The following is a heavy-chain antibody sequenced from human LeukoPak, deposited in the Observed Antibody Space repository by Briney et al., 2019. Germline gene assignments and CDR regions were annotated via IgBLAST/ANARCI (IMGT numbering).Heavy chain of an antibody. J-gene: IGHJ3*02. V-gene: IGHV1-69*13. CDR3: ARGGYSSSFSGAFDI. D-gene: IGHD6-13*01. CDR2: IIPIFGTA. Sequence: SVKVSCKASGGTFSSYAISWVRQAPGQGLEWMGGIIPIFGTANYAQKFQGRVTITADESTSTAYMELSSLRSEDTAVYYCARGGYSSSFSGAFDIWGQGTMVTVSS. CDR1: GGTFSSYA.